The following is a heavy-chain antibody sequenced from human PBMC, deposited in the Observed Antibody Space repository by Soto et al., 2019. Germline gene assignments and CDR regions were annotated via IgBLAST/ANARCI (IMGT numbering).Heavy chain of an antibody. CDR2: ISPMFGAA. CDR3: EREVQFHTPAFVY. CDR1: GGTFNTYA. J-gene: IGHJ4*02. V-gene: IGHV1-69*19. Sequence: QVQLVQSGAEMKKPGSSVKVSCQSSGGTFNTYAMNWLRQAPGQGPEWMGDISPMFGAANYAPKFQGRVTITADESMGTSYMQLSSLTSEDTALYFCEREVQFHTPAFVYWGQGTLVTVSS.